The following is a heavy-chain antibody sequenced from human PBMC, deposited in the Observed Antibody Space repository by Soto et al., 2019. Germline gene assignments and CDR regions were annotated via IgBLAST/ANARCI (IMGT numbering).Heavy chain of an antibody. CDR2: IFYSGST. CDR3: ARLPNLDWFDP. Sequence: PSETLSLTCTVSGGSISGYYWSWIRQPPGKGLEWIGYIFYSGSTKYNPSLRSRVTMSVDTSKNQVSLKLTSVTAADTAVYYCARLPNLDWFDPWGQGTLVTVSS. J-gene: IGHJ5*02. V-gene: IGHV4-59*08. CDR1: GGSISGYY.